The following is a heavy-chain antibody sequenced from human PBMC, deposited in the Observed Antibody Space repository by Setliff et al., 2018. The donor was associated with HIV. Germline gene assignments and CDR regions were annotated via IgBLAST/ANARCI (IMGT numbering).Heavy chain of an antibody. CDR2: ISFSGTT. D-gene: IGHD3-10*01. V-gene: IGHV4-34*01. J-gene: IGHJ3*01. CDR1: GGPLSGYF. Sequence: SETLSLTCAVYGGPLSGYFWSWIRQSPGKGLEWIGEISFSGTTNYNPSLKSRVTISLDTSKNRLSLRLRSVTAADTAVYYCARRIPLRQWMVPGDSFDVWGRGTKVTVSS. CDR3: ARRIPLRQWMVPGDSFDV.